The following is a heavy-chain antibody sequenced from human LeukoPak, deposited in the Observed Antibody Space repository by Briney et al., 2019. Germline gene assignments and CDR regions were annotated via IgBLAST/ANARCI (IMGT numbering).Heavy chain of an antibody. CDR3: ARDIYGGHDY. J-gene: IGHJ4*02. V-gene: IGHV3-7*04. CDR2: INQDGSEK. Sequence: GGSLRLSCAASGFTFSNYWMSWVRQAPGKGLEWVANINQDGSEKSYVDSVEGRFTISRDNAKKSLYLHENSLRAEDTAVYYCARDIYGGHDYWGQGTLLTVSS. CDR1: GFTFSNYW. D-gene: IGHD2-21*01.